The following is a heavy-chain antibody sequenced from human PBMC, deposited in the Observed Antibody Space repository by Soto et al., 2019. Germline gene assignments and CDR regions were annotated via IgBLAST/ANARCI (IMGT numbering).Heavy chain of an antibody. V-gene: IGHV1-18*01. D-gene: IGHD1-26*01. CDR3: ARDAGSESYLAY. CDR1: GYTFTNYV. CDR2: ISPFNGHT. J-gene: IGHJ4*02. Sequence: QVQLVQSGGEVKEPGASVKVSCKPSGYTFTNYVISWVRRAPGQGLEWMGWISPFNGHTKYAQKFQGRVTLTTDTSTSTAYMELRSLIYDDTAVYYCARDAGSESYLAYWGQGTLVTVSS.